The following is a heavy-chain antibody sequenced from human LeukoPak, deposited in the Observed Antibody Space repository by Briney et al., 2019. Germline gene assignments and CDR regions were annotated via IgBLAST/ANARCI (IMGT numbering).Heavy chain of an antibody. D-gene: IGHD1-26*01. CDR3: AREIGGGLHYFHS. CDR2: ITSDGSST. V-gene: IGHV3-74*01. Sequence: GGSLRLSCAASGFTFSIYWMHWVCQAPGKGLVWVSRITSDGSSTTYADSVKGRFTISRDNSQNTLYLQMNSLRAEDTAMYYCAREIGGGLHYFHSWGQGTPVTVSS. CDR1: GFTFSIYW. J-gene: IGHJ4*02.